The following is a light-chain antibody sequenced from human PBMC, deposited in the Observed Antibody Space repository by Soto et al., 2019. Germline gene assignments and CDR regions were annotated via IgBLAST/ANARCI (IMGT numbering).Light chain of an antibody. CDR3: QQRINWPLT. Sequence: ETVLTQSPAILSLSPGERATLSCRASQSVSTYLAWYQQKPGQAPRLLIYDASNRATGIPARFIGSGSGTDFTLTIGGLEPEDSAVYYCQQRINWPLTFGGG. CDR2: DAS. V-gene: IGKV3-11*01. J-gene: IGKJ4*01. CDR1: QSVSTY.